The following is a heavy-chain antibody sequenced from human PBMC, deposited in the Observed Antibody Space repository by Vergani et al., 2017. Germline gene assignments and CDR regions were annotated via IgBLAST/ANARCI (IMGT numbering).Heavy chain of an antibody. CDR2: LYRGAFT. J-gene: IGHJ4*02. D-gene: IGHD3-3*01. Sequence: EVQLVESGGGLVQPGGSLTLSCAASGFTVSTDYFSWVRQAPGKGLEWVSILYRGAFTSYTDSVKGRFTVSRDISKNSLFLQMNSLRPEDTARYYCAILTGLSYSDFLSGDYSSPFDYWGQGTLVTVSS. CDR3: AILTGLSYSDFLSGDYSSPFDY. V-gene: IGHV3-66*02. CDR1: GFTVSTDY.